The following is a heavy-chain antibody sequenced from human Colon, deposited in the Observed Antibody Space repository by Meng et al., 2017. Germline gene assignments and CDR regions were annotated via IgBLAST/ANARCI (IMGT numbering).Heavy chain of an antibody. D-gene: IGHD3-22*01. CDR1: GFTFSNYA. J-gene: IGHJ4*02. V-gene: IGHV3-23*01. CDR3: AKDTADKYDSSGYRHYDY. Sequence: GESLKISCAASGFTFSNYAMNWVRQAPGKGLEWVSSISGTGDSTYYADSVKGRFTISRDNSKNTLSLQMNSLRGEDTAVYYCAKDTADKYDSSGYRHYDYCGQAILTVSS. CDR2: ISGTGDST.